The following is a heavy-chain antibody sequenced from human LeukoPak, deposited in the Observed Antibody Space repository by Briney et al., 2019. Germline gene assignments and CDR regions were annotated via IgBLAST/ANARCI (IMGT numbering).Heavy chain of an antibody. Sequence: GASVKVSCKASGYTFTSYGISWVRQAPGQGLEWMGWISAYNGNTNYAQKLQGRVTMTTDTSTSTAYMEPRSLRSDDTAVYYCARARSPLDYDFWSGYLQIEYYFDYWGQGTLVTVSS. D-gene: IGHD3-3*01. CDR3: ARARSPLDYDFWSGYLQIEYYFDY. V-gene: IGHV1-18*01. CDR2: ISAYNGNT. J-gene: IGHJ4*02. CDR1: GYTFTSYG.